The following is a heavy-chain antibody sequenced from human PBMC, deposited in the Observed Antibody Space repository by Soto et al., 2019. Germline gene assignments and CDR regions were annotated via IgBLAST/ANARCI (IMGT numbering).Heavy chain of an antibody. CDR1: GDSVRNQY. CDR3: ARTLDYGHMDV. J-gene: IGHJ6*03. D-gene: IGHD3-16*01. Sequence: SETLSLTCTVSGDSVRNQYWSWIRRPPGRGLEWIGYIYRSGSTKYNPSLKSRLTISVDTSKNQFSQKLSSVTAADTAVYYCARTLDYGHMDVWGKGTTVTVSS. CDR2: IYRSGST. V-gene: IGHV4-4*09.